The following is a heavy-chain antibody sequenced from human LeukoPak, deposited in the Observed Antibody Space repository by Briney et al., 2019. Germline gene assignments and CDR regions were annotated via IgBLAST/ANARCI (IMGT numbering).Heavy chain of an antibody. CDR3: ARDQGYGSGSYYND. CDR1: GFTFSIYS. D-gene: IGHD3-10*01. J-gene: IGHJ4*02. V-gene: IGHV3-21*01. CDR2: ISSSSSYI. Sequence: GGSLRLSCAASGFTFSIYSMNWVRQAPGKGLEWVSSISSSSSYIYYADSVKGRFTISRDNAKNSLYLQMNSLRAEDTAVYYCARDQGYGSGSYYNDWGQGTLVTVSS.